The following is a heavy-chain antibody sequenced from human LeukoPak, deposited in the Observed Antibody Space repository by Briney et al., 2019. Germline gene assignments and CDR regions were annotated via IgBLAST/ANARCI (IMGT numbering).Heavy chain of an antibody. CDR3: ARRAPSHDFDD. Sequence: PGGSLRLSCGASGFTFGTYWMHWVRQAPGKGLVWVSAISTTSGNIYYADSVKGRFTISRDNAKNSLYLQMNSLRVEDTALYYCARRAPSHDFDDWGQGTLVTVSS. J-gene: IGHJ4*02. CDR1: GFTFGTYW. V-gene: IGHV3-21*01. CDR2: ISTTSGNI.